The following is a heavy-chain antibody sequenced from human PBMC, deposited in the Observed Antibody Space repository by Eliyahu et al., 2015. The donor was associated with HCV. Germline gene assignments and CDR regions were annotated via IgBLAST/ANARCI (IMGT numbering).Heavy chain of an antibody. D-gene: IGHD1-26*01. Sequence: QVQLVESGGGVVQPGRSLRLSCAASGFTFSGYAMHWVRQAPGKGLEWVAVISYDGSNKYYADSVKGQFTISRDNSKNTLYLQMNSLRAEDTAVYYCAREGVGATIKGYFDYWGQGTLVTVSS. CDR2: ISYDGSNK. CDR3: AREGVGATIKGYFDY. J-gene: IGHJ4*02. CDR1: GFTFSGYA. V-gene: IGHV3-30*04.